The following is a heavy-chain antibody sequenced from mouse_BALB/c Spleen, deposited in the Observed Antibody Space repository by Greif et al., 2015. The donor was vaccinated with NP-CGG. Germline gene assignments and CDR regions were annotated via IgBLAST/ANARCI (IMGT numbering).Heavy chain of an antibody. J-gene: IGHJ2*01. CDR2: ISSGGSYT. Sequence: EVKLVESGGGLVKPGGSLKLSCAASGFTFSSYTMSWVRQTPEKRLEWVATISSGGSYTYYPDSVKGRFTISRDNAKNTRYLQMSSLKSEDTAMYYCTRDGDVNYFDYWGQGTTLTVSS. CDR1: GFTFSSYT. CDR3: TRDGDVNYFDY. V-gene: IGHV5-6-4*01.